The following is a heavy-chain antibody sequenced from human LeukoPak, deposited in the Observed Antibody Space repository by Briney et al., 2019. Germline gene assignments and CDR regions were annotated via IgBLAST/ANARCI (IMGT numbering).Heavy chain of an antibody. J-gene: IGHJ5*02. D-gene: IGHD3-3*01. CDR2: ISSSSSTI. Sequence: GGSLRLSCAASGSTFSSYSMNWVRQAPGKGPEWVSYISSSSSTIYYADSVKGRFTISRDNAKNSLYLQMSSLRAEDTAVYYCAREPEEIFGVVRFRWFDPWGQGTLVTVSS. CDR1: GSTFSSYS. CDR3: AREPEEIFGVVRFRWFDP. V-gene: IGHV3-48*01.